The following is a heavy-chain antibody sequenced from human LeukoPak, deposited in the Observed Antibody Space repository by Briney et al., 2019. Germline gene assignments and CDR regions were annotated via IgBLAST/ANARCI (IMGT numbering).Heavy chain of an antibody. CDR1: GFTFSSYE. CDR2: ISSSAGTT. J-gene: IGHJ4*02. D-gene: IGHD5-18*01. Sequence: GGSLRLSCAASGFTFSSYEMNWVRQAPGKGLEWVSYISSSAGTTYYADSVKGRFTISRDNAKNSLYLQMNSLRAEDTAVYFCARQQQQLWYDWGQGTLVTVSS. CDR3: ARQQQQLWYD. V-gene: IGHV3-48*03.